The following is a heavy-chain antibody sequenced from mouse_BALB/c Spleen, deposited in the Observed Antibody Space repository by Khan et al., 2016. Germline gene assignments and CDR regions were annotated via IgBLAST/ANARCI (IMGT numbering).Heavy chain of an antibody. CDR3: ARSQTARATGFAY. Sequence: QVQLQQSGPELKKPGETVKISCKASGYTFTNYGMNWVKQAPGKGLKWMGWINTYTGEPTYADDFKGRFAFSLETSASTAYLQINNLKNEDTATYFCARSQTARATGFAYWGQGTLVTVSA. CDR2: INTYTGEP. D-gene: IGHD3-2*01. CDR1: GYTFTNYG. V-gene: IGHV9-3-1*01. J-gene: IGHJ3*01.